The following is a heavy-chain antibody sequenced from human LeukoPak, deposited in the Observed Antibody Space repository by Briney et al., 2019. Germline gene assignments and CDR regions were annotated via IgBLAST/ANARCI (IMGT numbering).Heavy chain of an antibody. D-gene: IGHD2-15*01. J-gene: IGHJ4*02. CDR3: LFYCSGGSATDY. Sequence: ASVKVSCKASGYTFTGYYMHWVRQAPGQGLEWMGRLNPNSGGTNYAQKFQGRVTMTRDTSISTAYMELSRLRSDDTAVYYCLFYCSGGSATDYWGQGTLVTVSS. V-gene: IGHV1-2*06. CDR2: LNPNSGGT. CDR1: GYTFTGYY.